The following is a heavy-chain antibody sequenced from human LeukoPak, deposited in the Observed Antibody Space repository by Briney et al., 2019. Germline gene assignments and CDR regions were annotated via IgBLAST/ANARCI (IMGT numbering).Heavy chain of an antibody. Sequence: GGTLRLSCAASGLTFSSYGISWVRQAPGKGLEWVSAISATGGTTYYADSVKGRFTISRDNSKNTLYLQMNSLRAEDTAVYYCAKDRSYYYMDVWGKGTTVTVSS. CDR1: GLTFSSYG. J-gene: IGHJ6*03. CDR3: AKDRSYYYMDV. V-gene: IGHV3-23*01. CDR2: ISATGGTT.